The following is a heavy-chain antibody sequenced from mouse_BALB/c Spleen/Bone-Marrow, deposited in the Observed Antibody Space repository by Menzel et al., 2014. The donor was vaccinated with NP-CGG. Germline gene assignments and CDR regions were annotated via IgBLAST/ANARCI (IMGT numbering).Heavy chain of an antibody. V-gene: IGHV14-3*02. CDR2: IDPASGNT. CDR1: GFNIKDTY. J-gene: IGHJ3*01. CDR3: ASYYCGRSSFTY. Sequence: EVQLQQSGAELVKPGASVKLSCTTSGFNIKDTYMHWVRQRPEQGLEWIGRIDPASGNTKYDPKFQGKATITADTSSNTTYLQLSSLTSEDTAVYYCASYYCGRSSFTYWGQGTLVTVSA. D-gene: IGHD1-1*01.